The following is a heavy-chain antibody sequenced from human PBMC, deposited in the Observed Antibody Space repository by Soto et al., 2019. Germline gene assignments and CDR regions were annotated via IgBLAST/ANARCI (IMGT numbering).Heavy chain of an antibody. CDR1: GDSVMSGLY. Sequence: SETLSLTCSVSGDSVMSGLYWGWIRQSPGKGPEWIGSIYPSGTTYYNPSLKSRVTISVDTSKNLFSLSLTSVTAAATALYFCVGYSDSRNWFDPWGQGTQVTVSS. CDR3: VGYSDSRNWFDP. V-gene: IGHV4-38-2*01. CDR2: IYPSGTT. D-gene: IGHD6-13*01. J-gene: IGHJ5*02.